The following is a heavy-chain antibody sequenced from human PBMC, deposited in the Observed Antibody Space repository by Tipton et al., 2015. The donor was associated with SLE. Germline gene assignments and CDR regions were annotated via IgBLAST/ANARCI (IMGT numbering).Heavy chain of an antibody. D-gene: IGHD6-6*01. Sequence: RSLRLSCAASGFTFSSYGMHWVRQAPGKGLEWVAVISYDGSNKYYADSVKGRFTISRDNSKNSLYLQMNSLRAEDTAVYYCARKRALGGSSGWFDPWGQGTLVTVSS. CDR1: GFTFSSYG. J-gene: IGHJ5*02. V-gene: IGHV3-30*12. CDR3: ARKRALGGSSGWFDP. CDR2: ISYDGSNK.